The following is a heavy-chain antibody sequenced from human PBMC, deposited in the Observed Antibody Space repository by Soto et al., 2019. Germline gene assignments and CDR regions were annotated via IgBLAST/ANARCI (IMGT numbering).Heavy chain of an antibody. Sequence: GGSLRLSCAASGFTFSTYAMIWVRQAPGKGLEGVSSISCSGDSTSYADSVKGRFTISRDNSKKTLYLQMSSLRAEDTAIYYCAKDSFINSSGYDAXWGQGALVTASX. CDR2: ISCSGDST. CDR1: GFTFSTYA. J-gene: IGHJ4*02. V-gene: IGHV3-23*01. D-gene: IGHD5-12*01. CDR3: AKDSFINSSGYDAX.